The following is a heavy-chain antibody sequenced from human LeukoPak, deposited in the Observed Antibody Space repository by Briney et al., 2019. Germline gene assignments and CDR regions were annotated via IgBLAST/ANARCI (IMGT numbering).Heavy chain of an antibody. Sequence: NSSETLSLTCAVSGASINSDSWSWIRQPPGKGLEWVGYILHGGGFYSNPSLKSRVTISVDRSKNQFSLKLTSVTAADTAAYYCARSLFRGSGSWKGWFDPWGPGTLVTVSS. CDR1: GASINSDS. D-gene: IGHD6-13*01. CDR3: ARSLFRGSGSWKGWFDP. CDR2: ILHGGGF. J-gene: IGHJ5*02. V-gene: IGHV4-30-2*01.